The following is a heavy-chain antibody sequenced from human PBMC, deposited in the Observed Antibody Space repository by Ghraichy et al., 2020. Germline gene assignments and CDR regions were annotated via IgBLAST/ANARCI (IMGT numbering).Heavy chain of an antibody. D-gene: IGHD6-13*01. Sequence: GGSLRLSCAASGFSFSRYGMHWVRQAPGKGLECVALISYDGSNRYYGDSVKGRFTISRDDSKNTLYLQMNSLRAEDTAVYYCAKDSVAAAGTPRFGDYWGQGTLVTVSS. J-gene: IGHJ4*02. CDR2: ISYDGSNR. CDR1: GFSFSRYG. CDR3: AKDSVAAAGTPRFGDY. V-gene: IGHV3-30*18.